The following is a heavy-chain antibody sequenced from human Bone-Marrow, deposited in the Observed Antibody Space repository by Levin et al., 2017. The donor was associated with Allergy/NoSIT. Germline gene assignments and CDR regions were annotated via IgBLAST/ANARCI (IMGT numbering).Heavy chain of an antibody. CDR3: AKAIYRGYENDAFAL. J-gene: IGHJ3*01. CDR2: IYPDDSDT. Sequence: GESLKISCKTSGYMFTKYWIAWVRQMPGKGLEWMGTIYPDDSDTRYRSTFEGLVDISVDKSTNTAYLQWTSLRMSDSGMYCCAKAIYRGYENDAFALWGQGTMVTVSS. V-gene: IGHV5-51*01. CDR1: GYMFTKYW. D-gene: IGHD5-12*01.